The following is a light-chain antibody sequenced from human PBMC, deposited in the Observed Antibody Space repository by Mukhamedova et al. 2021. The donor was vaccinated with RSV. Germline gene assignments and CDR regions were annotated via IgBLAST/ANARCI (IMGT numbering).Light chain of an antibody. J-gene: IGLJ1*01. Sequence: GQTARIACGGNNIGRKNVHWYQQKPGQAPVLVIYGDINRPSGLPERFSGSNSGNTATLTISGTQAMDEADYYCQAWDSSTEVFGT. CDR2: GDI. V-gene: IGLV3-9*01. CDR3: QAWDSSTEV. CDR1: NIGRKN.